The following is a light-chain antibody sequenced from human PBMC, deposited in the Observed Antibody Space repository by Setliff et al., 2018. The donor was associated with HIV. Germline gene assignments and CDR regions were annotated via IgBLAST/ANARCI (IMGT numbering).Light chain of an antibody. J-gene: IGLJ1*01. CDR3: CPYAGTSTSSYI. CDR1: SSDVGSYNV. CDR2: EVT. Sequence: QSVLTQPASVSGSPGQSITISCTGSSSDVGSYNVVSWYQQYPGRAPKLIIYEVTKRPSGESSRFSGSKSGNTASLTISGLQAEDEADYYCCPYAGTSTSSYIFGTGTKVTVL. V-gene: IGLV2-23*02.